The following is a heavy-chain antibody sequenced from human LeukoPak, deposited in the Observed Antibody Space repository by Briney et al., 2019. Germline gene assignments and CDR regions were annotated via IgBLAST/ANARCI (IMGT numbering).Heavy chain of an antibody. CDR2: INRNSGAT. D-gene: IGHD4-23*01. V-gene: IGHV1-2*02. Sequence: GASVTVSCKASGYTFTGYYIHWARQAPGQGLEWMGWINRNSGATNYAQKFQGRVTMTRDGSISTAYMQLSSLRSDDTAVYYCAYNQPGCNSLDYWGQGTLVTVSS. J-gene: IGHJ4*02. CDR1: GYTFTGYY. CDR3: AYNQPGCNSLDY.